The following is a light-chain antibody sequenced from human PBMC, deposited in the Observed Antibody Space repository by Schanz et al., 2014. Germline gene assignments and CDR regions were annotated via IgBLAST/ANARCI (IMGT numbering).Light chain of an antibody. J-gene: IGLJ1*01. CDR3: SSYAGSYYV. CDR2: DVT. V-gene: IGLV2-14*03. CDR1: SSDVGGYNF. Sequence: QSVLTQPASVSGSPGQSITISCTGTSSDVGGYNFVSWYQQHPGKAPKLIIYDVTNRPSGVSNRFSGSKSGDTASLTISGLQAEDEADYYCSSYAGSYYVFGTGTKLTVL.